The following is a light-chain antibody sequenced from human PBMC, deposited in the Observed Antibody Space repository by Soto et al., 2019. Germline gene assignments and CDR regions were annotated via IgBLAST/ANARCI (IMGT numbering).Light chain of an antibody. Sequence: EIVLTQSPGTLSFSPWERATLSCRASQSVSSSYLAWYQQKPGQAPRLLIYGASSRATGIPDRFSGSGSGTDFTLTISRLEPEDFAVYYCQQYGSSPTTFGQGTKV. J-gene: IGKJ1*01. CDR1: QSVSSSY. V-gene: IGKV3-20*01. CDR3: QQYGSSPTT. CDR2: GAS.